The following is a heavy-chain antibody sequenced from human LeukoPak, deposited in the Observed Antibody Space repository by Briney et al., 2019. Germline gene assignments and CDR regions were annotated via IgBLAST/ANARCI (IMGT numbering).Heavy chain of an antibody. D-gene: IGHD5-18*01. CDR3: ASKGYTYGNFDY. CDR2: IYPSGST. V-gene: IGHV4-4*02. J-gene: IGHJ4*02. Sequence: SGTLSLTCAVSGGSISSTNWWSWVRQPPGKGLERIGEIYPSGSTNYNPSLKSRVTISVDKSRNEFSLKLSSVTAADTAVYYCASKGYTYGNFDYWGQGTLVTVSA. CDR1: GGSISSTNW.